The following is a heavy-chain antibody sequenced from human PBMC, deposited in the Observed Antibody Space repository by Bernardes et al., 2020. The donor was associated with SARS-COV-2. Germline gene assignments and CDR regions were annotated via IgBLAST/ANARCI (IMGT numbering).Heavy chain of an antibody. CDR2: VDGSSDTS. CDR3: AKDFVVGDSLWYFDV. Sequence: GGSLRLSCAGSGFSFSRFDMAWVRHAPGKGLEIVAGVDGSSDTSFYESSVRGRFTISKDRSNNIVFLHMDSLTAADTGTYYCAKDFVVGDSLWYFDVWGRGTLVTVSS. CDR1: GFSFSRFD. J-gene: IGHJ2*01. D-gene: IGHD4-17*01. V-gene: IGHV3-23*01.